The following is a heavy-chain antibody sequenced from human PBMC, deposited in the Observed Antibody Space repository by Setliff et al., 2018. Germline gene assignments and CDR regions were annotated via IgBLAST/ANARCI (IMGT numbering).Heavy chain of an antibody. CDR2: IWYDGSNK. Sequence: TGGSLRLSCAASGFTFSSYGMHWVRQAPGKGLEWVAVIWYDGSNKYYADSVKGRFTISRDNSKNTLYLQMNSLRAEDTAVYYCAKELSQQLAYGGFDYWGQGTLVTVSS. CDR1: GFTFSSYG. V-gene: IGHV3-33*06. J-gene: IGHJ4*02. D-gene: IGHD6-13*01. CDR3: AKELSQQLAYGGFDY.